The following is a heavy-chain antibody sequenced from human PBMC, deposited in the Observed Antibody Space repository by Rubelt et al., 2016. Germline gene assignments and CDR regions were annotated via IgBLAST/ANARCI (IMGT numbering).Heavy chain of an antibody. D-gene: IGHD1-14*01. CDR2: IYAGGSI. CDR1: ELSVSNNY. V-gene: IGHV3-53*01. CDR3: AGLRKAVGDAFDI. Sequence: EVQLVESGGGLIQPGGSLRLSCAASELSVSNNYMSWIRQAPGKGLEWVSVIYAGGSIFYADSVKGRFTISRDNSRNTLSLQMDSLRAEDTGVYFCAGLRKAVGDAFDIWGRGSPVTVSS. J-gene: IGHJ3*02.